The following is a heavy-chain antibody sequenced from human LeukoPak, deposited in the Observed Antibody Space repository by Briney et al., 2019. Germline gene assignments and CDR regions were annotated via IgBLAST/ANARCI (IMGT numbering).Heavy chain of an antibody. V-gene: IGHV1-3*01. CDR3: ARGRGTSGSNRDFYYYYYMDV. CDR1: GYIFTDYA. J-gene: IGHJ6*03. Sequence: ASVKVSCKASGYIFTDYAIHWLRQAPGQRPEWMGWMNAGNGNTKYSQKFQGRITLIRDTSAATAYMELSSLRHDDLAVYYCARGRGTSGSNRDFYYYYYMDVWGRGTTVTVSS. D-gene: IGHD2-15*01. CDR2: MNAGNGNT.